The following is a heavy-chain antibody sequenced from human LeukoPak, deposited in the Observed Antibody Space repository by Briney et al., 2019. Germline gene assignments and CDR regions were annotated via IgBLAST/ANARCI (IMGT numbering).Heavy chain of an antibody. J-gene: IGHJ4*02. Sequence: SETLSLTCAVYGGSFSGYYWSWIRQPPGKGLEWIGEINHSGSTNYNPSLKSRVTISVDTSKNQFSLKLSSVTAADTAVYYCARSRWGLRLSLDCWGQGTLVTVSS. CDR3: ARSRWGLRLSLDC. CDR1: GGSFSGYY. D-gene: IGHD5-12*01. CDR2: INHSGST. V-gene: IGHV4-34*01.